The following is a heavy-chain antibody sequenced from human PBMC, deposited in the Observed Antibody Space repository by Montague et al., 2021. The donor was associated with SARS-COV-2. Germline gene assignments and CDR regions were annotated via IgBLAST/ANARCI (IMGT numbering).Heavy chain of an antibody. CDR3: AKEDSGGFYPDY. CDR1: GFTFNNFA. CDR2: ISGGGSTT. V-gene: IGHV3-23*01. J-gene: IGHJ4*02. D-gene: IGHD3-22*01. Sequence: SLRLSCAASGFTFNNFAMTWVRQAPGNGLEWVSAISGGGSTTHYADSVKGRFTISRDNSKNTLYLQMSSLRAEDTAIYYCAKEDSGGFYPDYWGQGTLVTVSS.